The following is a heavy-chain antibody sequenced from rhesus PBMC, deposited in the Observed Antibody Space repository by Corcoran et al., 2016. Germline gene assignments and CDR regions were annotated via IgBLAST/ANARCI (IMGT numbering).Heavy chain of an antibody. CDR1: GYSISSGYG. CDR3: ARVGYSYSYFDY. D-gene: IGHD5-12*01. V-gene: IGHV4-127*01. Sequence: QVQLQESGPGLVKPSETLSLTCAVSGYSISSGYGWGWIRQLPGKGQEWIGQIYGGSGSTYYNPTLKSRGTVSKDPSKNQFSLKLSSVTAADTAVYYCARVGYSYSYFDYWGQGVLVTVSS. J-gene: IGHJ4*01. CDR2: IYGGSGST.